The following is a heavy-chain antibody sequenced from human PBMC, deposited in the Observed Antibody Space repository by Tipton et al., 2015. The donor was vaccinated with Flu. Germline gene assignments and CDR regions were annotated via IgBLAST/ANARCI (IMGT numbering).Heavy chain of an antibody. J-gene: IGHJ6*03. D-gene: IGHD3-3*01. CDR1: GFIFNLFG. V-gene: IGHV3-33*01. Sequence: SLRLSCEASGFIFNLFGMRWVRQAPGKGLEWVAFIWYDGNRNKEYYADSVKGRFTISRDTSKNTVYLQINSLRADDTAVYFCARDGPEWNYFAYMDVWGKGTTVTVSS. CDR2: IWYDGNRNKE. CDR3: ARDGPEWNYFAYMDV.